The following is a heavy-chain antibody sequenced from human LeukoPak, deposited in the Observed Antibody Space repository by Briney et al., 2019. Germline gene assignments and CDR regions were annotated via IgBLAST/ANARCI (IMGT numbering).Heavy chain of an antibody. CDR1: GDXFTTYW. J-gene: IGHJ5*02. Sequence: GESLKISCNGSGDXFTTYWISWVRQMPGKGLEYMGTIYPGDSDTRYSPSFQGQVTISADKSISTAYLQWSSLKASDTAMYYCARRGVAYNWFDPWGQGTLVTVSS. D-gene: IGHD5-12*01. CDR2: IYPGDSDT. CDR3: ARRGVAYNWFDP. V-gene: IGHV5-51*01.